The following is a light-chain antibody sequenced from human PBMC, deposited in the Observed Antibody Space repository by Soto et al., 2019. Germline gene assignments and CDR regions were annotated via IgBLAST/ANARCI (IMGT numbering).Light chain of an antibody. V-gene: IGKV3-15*01. J-gene: IGKJ1*01. Sequence: EVLMTQSPATLSLSPGERATLSCWASETVATSLAWYQQKPGQAPRLLISGASTRAAGISDRFRGSGSGTEFTLTISSLRSEDSAIYYCQQYFEWPPMTFGQGTKVEI. CDR2: GAS. CDR1: ETVATS. CDR3: QQYFEWPPMT.